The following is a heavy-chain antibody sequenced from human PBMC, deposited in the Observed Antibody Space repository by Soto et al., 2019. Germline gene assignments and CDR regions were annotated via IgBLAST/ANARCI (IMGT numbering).Heavy chain of an antibody. CDR1: GFTFSSYA. J-gene: IGHJ6*02. Sequence: LRLSCAASGFTFSSYAMSWVRQAPGKGLEWVSAISGSGGSTYYADSVKGRFTISRDNSKNTLYLQMNSLGAEDTAVYYCAKGGSSFQGYYYYGMDVWGQGTTVTVSS. V-gene: IGHV3-23*01. CDR3: AKGGSSFQGYYYYGMDV. CDR2: ISGSGGST. D-gene: IGHD2-15*01.